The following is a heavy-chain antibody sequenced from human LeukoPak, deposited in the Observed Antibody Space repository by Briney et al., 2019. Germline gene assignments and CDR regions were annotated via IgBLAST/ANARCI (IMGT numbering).Heavy chain of an antibody. J-gene: IGHJ4*02. V-gene: IGHV3-74*01. D-gene: IGHD3-22*01. CDR3: ARVSRYDSSGYYGEFDY. Sequence: PGGSLRLSCAASGFTFSSYWMHWVRQAPGKGLVWVSRINSDGSSTSYADSVKGRFTISRDNAKNTLCLQMNSLRAEDTAVYYCARVSRYDSSGYYGEFDYWGQGTLVTVSS. CDR2: INSDGSST. CDR1: GFTFSSYW.